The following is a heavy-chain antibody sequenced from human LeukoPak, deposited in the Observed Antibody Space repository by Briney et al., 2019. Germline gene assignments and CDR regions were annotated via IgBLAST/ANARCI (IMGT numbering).Heavy chain of an antibody. Sequence: ASVKVSCKASGYTFTGYYMHWVRQAPGQGLEWMGRINPNSGGTNYAQKLQGRVTMTTDTSTSTAYMELRSLRSDDTAVYYCARDGGYYDYVWGSYRPYYFDYWGQGTLVTVSS. CDR3: ARDGGYYDYVWGSYRPYYFDY. D-gene: IGHD3-16*02. J-gene: IGHJ4*02. CDR2: INPNSGGT. V-gene: IGHV1-2*06. CDR1: GYTFTGYY.